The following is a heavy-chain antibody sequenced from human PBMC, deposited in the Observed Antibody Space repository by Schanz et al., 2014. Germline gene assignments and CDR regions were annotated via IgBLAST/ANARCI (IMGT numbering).Heavy chain of an antibody. CDR1: GFTVSSNY. D-gene: IGHD2-2*01. Sequence: VELVESGGGVVQPGRSLRLSCAASGFTVSSNYMSWVRQAPGKGLEWVSVIYSGGNTYYADSVKGRFTVSRDNSKNTLYLQMNSLRAGDTAVYYCARSPRDIVVVPAARYPLYYYYGMDVWGQGTTVTVSS. V-gene: IGHV3-66*01. CDR2: IYSGGNT. CDR3: ARSPRDIVVVPAARYPLYYYYGMDV. J-gene: IGHJ6*02.